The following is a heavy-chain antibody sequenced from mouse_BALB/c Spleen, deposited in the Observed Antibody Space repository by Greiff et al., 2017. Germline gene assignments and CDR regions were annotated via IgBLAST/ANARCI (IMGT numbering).Heavy chain of an antibody. CDR3: TRTGRAMDY. CDR2: INPSNGGT. V-gene: IGHV1S81*02. CDR1: GYTFTSYY. J-gene: IGHJ4*01. Sequence: QVQLKESGAELVKPGASVKLSCKASGYTFTSYYMYWVKQRPGQGLEWIGGINPSNGGTNFNEKFKSKATLTVDKSSSTAYMQLSSLTSEDSAVYYCTRTGRAMDYWGQGTSVTVSS.